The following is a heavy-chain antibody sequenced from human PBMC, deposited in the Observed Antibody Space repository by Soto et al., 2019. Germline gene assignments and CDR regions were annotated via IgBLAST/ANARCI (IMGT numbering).Heavy chain of an antibody. CDR2: LDPFSGDT. CDR1: GYTFTSYA. J-gene: IGHJ4*02. Sequence: QVQLVQSGAEVEKPGASVRVSCKPSGYTFTSYAITWVRPAPGQGLEWLGWLDPFSGDTTYSRKFQGRVTMTTETATSTAYMELRSLRFDDAAVYYCARGLVRAVITHFDYWGQGTLVTVSS. CDR3: ARGLVRAVITHFDY. D-gene: IGHD3-10*01. V-gene: IGHV1-18*01.